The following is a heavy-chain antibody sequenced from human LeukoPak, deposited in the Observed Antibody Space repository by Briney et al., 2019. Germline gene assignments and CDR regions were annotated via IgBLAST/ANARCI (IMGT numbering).Heavy chain of an antibody. V-gene: IGHV4-59*08. CDR3: ARHVGAVAGRETFDY. D-gene: IGHD6-19*01. J-gene: IGHJ4*02. Sequence: SETLSLTCTVSGGSISSYYWSWIRQPPGKGLEWIGYIYYIGITNYNPSLKSRVTISVDTSKNQFSLQLSSVTAADTAVYYCARHVGAVAGRETFDYWGQGTLVTVSS. CDR2: IYYIGIT. CDR1: GGSISSYY.